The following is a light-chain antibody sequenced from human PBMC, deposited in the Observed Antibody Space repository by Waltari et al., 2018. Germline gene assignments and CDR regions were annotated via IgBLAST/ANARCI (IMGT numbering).Light chain of an antibody. CDR2: RNN. J-gene: IGLJ2*01. CDR1: SSNIGSNY. Sequence: QSVLTQPPSASGTPGQRVTISCSGSSSNIGSNYVYWYQQLPGPAPKLLIYRNNQRPSGFPDRCSGSKSGTSASLAISGLRSEDEADYYCAAWDDSLSGVVFGGGTKLTVL. CDR3: AAWDDSLSGVV. V-gene: IGLV1-47*01.